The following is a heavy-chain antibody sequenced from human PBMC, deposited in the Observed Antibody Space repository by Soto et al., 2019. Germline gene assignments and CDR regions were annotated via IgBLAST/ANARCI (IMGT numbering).Heavy chain of an antibody. J-gene: IGHJ3*01. D-gene: IGHD3-10*01. CDR2: IKSKTDGGTT. Sequence: GGSLRLSCAASDFTFGNAWINWVRQAQGKGLEWVGRIKSKTDGGTTDYAAAVKGRFTISRDDSKNTMYLQMNSLKTEDTAVYYCTIVRYGSFPFHWGQGTMVTVSS. CDR3: TIVRYGSFPFH. V-gene: IGHV3-15*07. CDR1: DFTFGNAW.